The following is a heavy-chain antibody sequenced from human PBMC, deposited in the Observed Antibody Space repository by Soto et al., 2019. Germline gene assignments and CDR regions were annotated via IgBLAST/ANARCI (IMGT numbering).Heavy chain of an antibody. CDR2: ISYDGSNK. D-gene: IGHD6-19*01. CDR1: GVTFSTYA. CDR3: ASFTVAGSNY. Sequence: QVQLVESWGGVPQPGRSLRLSCAASGVTFSTYAMLWVLQAPGKGLEWVAVISYDGSNKYDADSVKGRFTISRDNSKNTLYLQMNSLRAEDTAVYYCASFTVAGSNYWGQGTLVTVSS. V-gene: IGHV3-30-3*01. J-gene: IGHJ4*02.